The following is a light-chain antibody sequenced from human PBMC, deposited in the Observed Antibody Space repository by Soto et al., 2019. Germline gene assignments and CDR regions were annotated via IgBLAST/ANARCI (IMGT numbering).Light chain of an antibody. CDR1: SSDVGSYNF. Sequence: ALTQPASVSGSPGQSITISCTGTSSDVGSYNFVSWYQQHPGKAPKLMIYEVNKRPSGVSNRFSGSKSGNTASLTISGLQAEDEADYYCCSFAGSNTPYVFGTGTKLTVL. CDR3: CSFAGSNTPYV. V-gene: IGLV2-23*02. J-gene: IGLJ1*01. CDR2: EVN.